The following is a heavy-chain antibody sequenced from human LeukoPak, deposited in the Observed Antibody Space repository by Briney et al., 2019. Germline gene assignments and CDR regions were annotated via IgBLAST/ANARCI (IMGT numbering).Heavy chain of an antibody. CDR3: AKAPNYYGSGSYYTLYYYCGMDV. J-gene: IGHJ6*02. Sequence: PGGSLRLSCAASGFTFSSYGMHWVRQAPGKGLEWVAFIRDDGSKKYYADSVKGRFTISRDNSKNTLYLQTNSLRAEDTAVYYCAKAPNYYGSGSYYTLYYYCGMDVWGQGTTVTVSS. D-gene: IGHD3-10*01. CDR1: GFTFSSYG. V-gene: IGHV3-30*02. CDR2: IRDDGSKK.